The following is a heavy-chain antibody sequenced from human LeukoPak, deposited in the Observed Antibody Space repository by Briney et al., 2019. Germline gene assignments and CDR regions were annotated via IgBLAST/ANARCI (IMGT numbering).Heavy chain of an antibody. CDR1: GFTFSNAW. CDR2: IKSKTDGGTT. CDR3: ARELGRWLPFDY. D-gene: IGHD4-23*01. J-gene: IGHJ4*02. Sequence: GSLRLSCAASGFTFSNAWMSWVRQAPGKGLEWVGRIKSKTDGGTTDYAAPVKGRFTISRDDSKNTLYLQMNSLRAEDTAVYYCARELGRWLPFDYWGQGTLVTVSS. V-gene: IGHV3-15*01.